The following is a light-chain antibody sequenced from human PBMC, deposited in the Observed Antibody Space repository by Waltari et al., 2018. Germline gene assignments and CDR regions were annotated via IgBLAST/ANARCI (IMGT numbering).Light chain of an antibody. CDR1: QSVSSSY. CDR3: QQYGSSPLT. Sequence: IVLTQSPGTLSFSPGERATPPCRASQSVSSSYLAWYQQKPGQAPRLLIYGASSRATGIPDRFSGSGSGTDFTLTISRLEPEDFAVYYCQQYGSSPLTFGGGTKVEIK. J-gene: IGKJ4*01. V-gene: IGKV3-20*01. CDR2: GAS.